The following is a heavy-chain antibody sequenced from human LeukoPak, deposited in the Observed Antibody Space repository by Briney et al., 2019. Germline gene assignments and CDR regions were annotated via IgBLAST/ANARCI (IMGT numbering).Heavy chain of an antibody. V-gene: IGHV4-39*01. CDR2: IYYSGST. D-gene: IGHD5-18*01. CDR3: VRRGYSYRHFDY. J-gene: IGHJ4*02. Sequence: PSETLSLTCTGSGGSISSSRYYWRWIRQPPGKGLEWIGSIYYSGSTYYNPSLKSRVTISVDTSKNQLSLKLSSVTAADTAVYYRVRRGYSYRHFDYWGQGTLVTVSS. CDR1: GGSISSSRYY.